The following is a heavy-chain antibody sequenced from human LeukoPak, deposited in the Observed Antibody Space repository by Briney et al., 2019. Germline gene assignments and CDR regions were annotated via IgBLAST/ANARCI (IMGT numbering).Heavy chain of an antibody. CDR2: IYRGGAT. J-gene: IGHJ4*02. Sequence: GGSLRLSCAASGLTVSSSYMSWVRQAPGKGLEWVSIIYRGGATYYAHSVKGRFTISRDNSKNTLYLQMNSLRAEDTAVYYCARLDGYNSFDSWGQGTLVTVSS. V-gene: IGHV3-53*01. D-gene: IGHD5-24*01. CDR1: GLTVSSSY. CDR3: ARLDGYNSFDS.